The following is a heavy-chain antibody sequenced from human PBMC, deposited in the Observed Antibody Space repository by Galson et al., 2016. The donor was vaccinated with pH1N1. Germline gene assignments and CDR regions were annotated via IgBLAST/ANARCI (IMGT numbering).Heavy chain of an antibody. D-gene: IGHD3-3*01. CDR2: IRGSGDDT. CDR3: AKLDYDFWSGYYRHFDY. V-gene: IGHV3-23*01. Sequence: SLRLSCAASGFTFSRYAMSWVRQAPGKGLEWVSAIRGSGDDTYYATSVKGRFTISRDNSKNTRYLQMNSLRGDDTAVYYCAKLDYDFWSGYYRHFDYWGQGTLVTVSS. CDR1: GFTFSRYA. J-gene: IGHJ4*02.